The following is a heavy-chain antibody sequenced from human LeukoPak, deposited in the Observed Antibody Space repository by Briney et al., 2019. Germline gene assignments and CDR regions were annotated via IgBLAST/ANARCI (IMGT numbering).Heavy chain of an antibody. CDR2: INSDGSST. CDR3: ARDIAVAVADEIH. J-gene: IGHJ4*02. V-gene: IGHV3-74*01. CDR1: GFTFSSYW. D-gene: IGHD6-19*01. Sequence: GGSLRLSCAASGFTFSSYWMHWVRQAQGKGLVWVSRINSDGSSTSYADSVKGRFTISRDNAKNTLYLQMNSLRAEDTAVYYCARDIAVAVADEIHWGQGTLVTVSS.